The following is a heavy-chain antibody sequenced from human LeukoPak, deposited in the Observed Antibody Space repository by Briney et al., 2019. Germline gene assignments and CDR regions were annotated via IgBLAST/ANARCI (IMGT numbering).Heavy chain of an antibody. V-gene: IGHV1-2*06. CDR3: AREGGDDSSGYYSNKVDY. D-gene: IGHD3-22*01. CDR1: GYTFTGYY. CDR2: INPNSGGT. J-gene: IGHJ4*02. Sequence: ASVKVSCKASGYTFTGYYTHWVRQAPGQGLEWMGRINPNSGGTNYAQKFQGRVTMTRDTSISTAYMELSRLRSDDTAVYYCAREGGDDSSGYYSNKVDYWGQGTLVTVSS.